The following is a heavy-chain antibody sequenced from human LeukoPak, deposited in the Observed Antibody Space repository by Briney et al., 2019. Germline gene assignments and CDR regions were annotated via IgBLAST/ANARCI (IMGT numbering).Heavy chain of an antibody. D-gene: IGHD2-15*01. CDR2: IIPIFGTA. V-gene: IGHV1-69*05. CDR3: ARVDCSGGSCYSGWFDP. CDR1: GGTFSSYA. J-gene: IGHJ5*02. Sequence: VKVSCKASGGTFSSYAISWVRQAPGQGLEWMGGIIPIFGTANYAQKFQGRVTITTDESTSTAYMELSSLRSEDTAVYYCARVDCSGGSCYSGWFDPWGQGTLVTVSS.